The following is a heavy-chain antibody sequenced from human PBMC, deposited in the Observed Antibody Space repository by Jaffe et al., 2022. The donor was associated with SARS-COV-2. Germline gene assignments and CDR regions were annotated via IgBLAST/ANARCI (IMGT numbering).Heavy chain of an antibody. V-gene: IGHV3-74*01. CDR3: ARDLGVSGYDCCPDY. CDR2: ISSDGSST. CDR1: GFTFSSHW. Sequence: EVQLVESGGGLVQPGGSLRLSCAASGFTFSSHWMHWVRQVPGKGLVWVSRISSDGSSTNYADSVKGRFTISRDNAKNTVDLQMNSLRVEDTAVYYCARDLGVSGYDCCPDYWGQGTLVTVSS. D-gene: IGHD5-12*01. J-gene: IGHJ4*02.